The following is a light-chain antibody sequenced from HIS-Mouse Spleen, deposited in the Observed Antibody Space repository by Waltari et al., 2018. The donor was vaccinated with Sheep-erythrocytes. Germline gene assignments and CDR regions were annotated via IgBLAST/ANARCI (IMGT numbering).Light chain of an antibody. V-gene: IGLV2-11*01. CDR1: SSDVGGYNY. J-gene: IGLJ1*01. Sequence: QSALTQPRSVSGSPGQSVTISCTGPSSDVGGYNYVSWYQQHPGKAPKLMIYDVSKRTSGVPGRFSSSKSGNTASLTISGLQAEDEADYYCCSYAGSYNHVFATGTKVTVL. CDR3: CSYAGSYNHV. CDR2: DVS.